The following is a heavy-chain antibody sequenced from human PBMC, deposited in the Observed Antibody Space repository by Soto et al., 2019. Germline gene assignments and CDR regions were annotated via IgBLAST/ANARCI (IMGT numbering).Heavy chain of an antibody. CDR2: ISSSSSYI. J-gene: IGHJ4*02. CDR1: GFTFSSYS. V-gene: IGHV3-21*01. D-gene: IGHD5-18*01. CDR3: ARDQPGYSYGYGLGY. Sequence: EVQLVESGGGLVKPGGSLRLSCAASGFTFSSYSMNWVRQAPGKGQEWVSSISSSSSYIYYADSVKGRFTISRDNAQNSLYLQMNSLRAENTVVYYCARDQPGYSYGYGLGYWGKGTLVTVSS.